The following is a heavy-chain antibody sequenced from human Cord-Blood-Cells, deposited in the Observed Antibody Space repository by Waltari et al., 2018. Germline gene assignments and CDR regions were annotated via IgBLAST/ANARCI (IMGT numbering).Heavy chain of an antibody. Sequence: EVQLVESGGGLVKPGGSLRLSCAASGFTFSSYSMNWVRQAPGKGLEWVSSISSSSSYIYYADSVKGRFTISRDNAKNSLYLQMNSLRAEDTAVYYCARGYSSGWYYFDYWGQGTLATVSS. V-gene: IGHV3-21*01. CDR2: ISSSSSYI. CDR3: ARGYSSGWYYFDY. J-gene: IGHJ4*02. CDR1: GFTFSSYS. D-gene: IGHD6-19*01.